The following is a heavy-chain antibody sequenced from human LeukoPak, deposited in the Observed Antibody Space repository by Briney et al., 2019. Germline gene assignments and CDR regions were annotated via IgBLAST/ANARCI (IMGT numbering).Heavy chain of an antibody. V-gene: IGHV4-59*08. CDR3: ARREGDLFDY. CDR2: IYYSGST. Sequence: SETLPLTCTVSGGSISGHYWSWLRQPPGKGLEWIGYIYYSGSTNYNPSLKSRVTISVDTSKNQFSLKLSSVTAADTAVYYCARREGDLFDYWGQGTLVTVSS. J-gene: IGHJ4*02. CDR1: GGSISGHY. D-gene: IGHD2-21*02.